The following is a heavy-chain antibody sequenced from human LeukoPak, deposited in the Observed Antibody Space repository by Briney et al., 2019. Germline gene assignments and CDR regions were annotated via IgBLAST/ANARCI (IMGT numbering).Heavy chain of an antibody. D-gene: IGHD3-22*01. CDR3: ARDSSGYYGDY. Sequence: GGTLRLSCAAPGFTFSSYAMSWVRQAPGKGLEWVSVIYSGGSTYYADSVKGRFTISRDNSKNTLYLQMNSLRAEDTAVYYCARDSSGYYGDYWGQGTLVTVSS. CDR2: IYSGGST. V-gene: IGHV3-53*01. CDR1: GFTFSSYA. J-gene: IGHJ4*02.